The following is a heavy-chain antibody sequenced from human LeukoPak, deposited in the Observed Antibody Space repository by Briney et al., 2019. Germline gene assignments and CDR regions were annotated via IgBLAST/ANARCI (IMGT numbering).Heavy chain of an antibody. D-gene: IGHD3-10*01. CDR2: IRYDGSHK. CDR3: ARDLGSGSYNSPYYMDV. J-gene: IGHJ6*03. CDR1: GFTFSSYG. Sequence: GGSLRLSCAASGFTFSSYGIHWVRQAPGKGLEWVAFIRYDGSHKYYADSVKGRFTISRDNAKNSLYLQMNSLRAEDTALYYCARDLGSGSYNSPYYMDVWGKGTTVTVSS. V-gene: IGHV3-30*02.